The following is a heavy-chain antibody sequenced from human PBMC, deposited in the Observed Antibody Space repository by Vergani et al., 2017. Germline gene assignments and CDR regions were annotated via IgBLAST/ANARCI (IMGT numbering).Heavy chain of an antibody. Sequence: QVQLVQSGAEVKKPGAAVKVSCKASGGTFSSYDISWVRQATGQGLEWMGGIIPILGTANYAQKFQGRVKITADESTSTAYMELSSLRSEDTAVYYCASYGLTMVRGVTNYYYYYGMDVWGQGTTVNVSS. CDR3: ASYGLTMVRGVTNYYYYYGMDV. J-gene: IGHJ6*02. D-gene: IGHD3-10*01. CDR1: GGTFSSYD. CDR2: IIPILGTA. V-gene: IGHV1-69*01.